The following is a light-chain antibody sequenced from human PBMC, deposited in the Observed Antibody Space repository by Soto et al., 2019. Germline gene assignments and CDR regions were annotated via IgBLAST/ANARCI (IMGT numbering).Light chain of an antibody. CDR3: QPYNNWLLT. CDR2: GAS. Sequence: EIVMTQSPATLSVSPGERATLSCRASQSVSSNLAWYQQKPGQAPRLLIYGASTRATGIPARFSGSGSGTEFSLTISGLQSEDFAVYYCQPYNNWLLTFGGGTKVEIK. CDR1: QSVSSN. V-gene: IGKV3-15*01. J-gene: IGKJ4*01.